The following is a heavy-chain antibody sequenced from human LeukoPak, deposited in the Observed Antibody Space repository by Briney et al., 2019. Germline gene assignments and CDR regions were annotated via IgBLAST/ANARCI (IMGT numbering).Heavy chain of an antibody. D-gene: IGHD1/OR15-1a*01. J-gene: IGHJ3*02. CDR3: ASGNREAAFDI. CDR2: IYSGGST. Sequence: PGGSLRLSCAASGFTVSSNYMSWVRQAPGKGLEWVSVIYSGGSTYYADSVKGRFTISRDNSKYTLYLQMNSLRAEDTAVYYCASGNREAAFDIWGQGTMVTASS. V-gene: IGHV3-66*02. CDR1: GFTVSSNY.